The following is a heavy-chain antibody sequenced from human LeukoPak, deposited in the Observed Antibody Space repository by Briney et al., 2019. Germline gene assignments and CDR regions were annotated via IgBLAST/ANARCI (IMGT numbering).Heavy chain of an antibody. CDR1: GFTFSSYA. CDR2: VGGSGRST. V-gene: IGHV3-23*01. Sequence: GGSLRLSCAASGFTFSSYAMSWVRQAPGKGLEWVSAVGGSGRSTYYADSVQGRFTISRDNSKNTLYLQMDSLRAEDTAVYYCAESGFSDSRGYFDYWGQGTLVTVSS. J-gene: IGHJ4*02. CDR3: AESGFSDSRGYFDY. D-gene: IGHD3-22*01.